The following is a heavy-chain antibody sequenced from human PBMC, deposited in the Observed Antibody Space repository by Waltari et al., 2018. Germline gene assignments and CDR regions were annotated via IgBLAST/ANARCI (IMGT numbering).Heavy chain of an antibody. J-gene: IGHJ4*02. Sequence: QVQLQESGPGLVKPSEPLSLTCTVSGGSISSSYWSWIRQPPGKGLEWIGYIYYSGSTNYNPSLKSRVTISVDTSKNQFSLKLSSVTAADTAVYYCARVKGTYFDYWGQGTLVTVSS. CDR1: GGSISSSY. V-gene: IGHV4-59*01. CDR2: IYYSGST. D-gene: IGHD3-10*01. CDR3: ARVKGTYFDY.